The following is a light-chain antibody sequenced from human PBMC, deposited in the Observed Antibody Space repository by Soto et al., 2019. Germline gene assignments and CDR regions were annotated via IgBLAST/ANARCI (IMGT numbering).Light chain of an antibody. CDR1: PSISSY. CDR3: QQSYSIPYT. CDR2: AAS. V-gene: IGKV1-39*01. Sequence: DIPMTQSPSSLSASVGDRVTITCRASPSISSYLNWYQQKPGKAPKLLIYAASSLQSGVPPRFSGSGSGTDVTLTISSLQPEDFATYYCQQSYSIPYTGGQGTKLEIK. J-gene: IGKJ2*01.